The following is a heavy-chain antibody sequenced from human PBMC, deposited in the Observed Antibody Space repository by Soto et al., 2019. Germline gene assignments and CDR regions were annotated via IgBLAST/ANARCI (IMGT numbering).Heavy chain of an antibody. V-gene: IGHV3-74*01. CDR3: ARGRITIFGVVIHNWFDP. CDR2: INSDGSST. D-gene: IGHD3-3*01. Sequence: PGGSLRLSCAASGFTFSSYWMHWVRQAPGKGLVWVSRINSDGSSTSYADSVKGRFTISRDNAKNTLYLQMNSLRAEDTAVYYCARGRITIFGVVIHNWFDPWGQGTLVTVSS. J-gene: IGHJ5*02. CDR1: GFTFSSYW.